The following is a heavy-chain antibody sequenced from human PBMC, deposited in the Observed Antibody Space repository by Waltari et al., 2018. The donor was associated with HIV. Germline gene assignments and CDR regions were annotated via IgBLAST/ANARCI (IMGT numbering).Heavy chain of an antibody. CDR1: GFTFSNFW. Sequence: EVQLVESGGGLVQPGGSLRLSCAASGFTFSNFWMSWVRQAPGKGLEVLANRKQDGSEKYYLDSEKLRFTISRDNAKISLYLQRNSLRSEDTAVYYCASPSIRAGMDVWGQGTTVTVSS. J-gene: IGHJ6*02. CDR2: RKQDGSEK. D-gene: IGHD2-2*02. V-gene: IGHV3-7*01. CDR3: ASPSIRAGMDV.